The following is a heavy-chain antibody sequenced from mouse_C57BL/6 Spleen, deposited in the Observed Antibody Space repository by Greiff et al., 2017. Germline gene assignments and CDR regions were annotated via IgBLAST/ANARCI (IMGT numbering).Heavy chain of an antibody. V-gene: IGHV1-78*01. Sequence: QVQLQQSDAELVKPGASVKISCKVSGYTFTDHTIHWMKQRPEQGLEWIGYIYPRDGSTKYNEKFKGKATLTADKSSSTAYMQLNSLTSEDSAVYFCARLRLYYYRSPYAMDYWGQGTSVTVSS. CDR1: GYTFTDHT. D-gene: IGHD1-1*01. J-gene: IGHJ4*01. CDR3: ARLRLYYYRSPYAMDY. CDR2: IYPRDGST.